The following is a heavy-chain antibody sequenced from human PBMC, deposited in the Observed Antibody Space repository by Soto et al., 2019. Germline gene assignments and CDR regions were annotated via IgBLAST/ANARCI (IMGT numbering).Heavy chain of an antibody. CDR3: ARGGSPVDY. J-gene: IGHJ4*02. Sequence: QVQLVQSGAEVKKPGASVKVSCKASGYTFTNFGISWVRQAPGQGLEWMGWISAYNGNTNYAQNFQGRVTMTTDSSTGTAYRELRSLRSDDTAGYYWARGGSPVDYWGEGTLVTVSS. V-gene: IGHV1-18*01. D-gene: IGHD3-16*01. CDR1: GYTFTNFG. CDR2: ISAYNGNT.